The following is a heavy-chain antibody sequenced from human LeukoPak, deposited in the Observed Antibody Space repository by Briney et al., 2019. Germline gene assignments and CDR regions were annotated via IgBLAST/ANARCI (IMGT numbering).Heavy chain of an antibody. Sequence: PGGSLRLSCAASGFTFSDYYMSWIRQAPGEGLEWVSYISSSGSTIYYADSVKGRFTISKDNAKNSLYLQMNSLRAEDTAVYYCARDLLGSSSYFYYWGQGTLVTVSS. D-gene: IGHD6-6*01. J-gene: IGHJ4*02. V-gene: IGHV3-11*01. CDR2: ISSSGSTI. CDR1: GFTFSDYY. CDR3: ARDLLGSSSYFYY.